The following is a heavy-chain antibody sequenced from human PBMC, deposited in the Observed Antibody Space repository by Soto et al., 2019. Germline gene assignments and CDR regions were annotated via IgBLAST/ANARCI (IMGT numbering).Heavy chain of an antibody. CDR2: VIPILGQA. Sequence: GASVKVSCKASGGIFSSHAISWLRQAPGQGLEWMGAVIPILGQAYYAQNFQDRVTITADESTRTAYMDLISLRSDDTAVYFCARVGGVGAPPGADFWGQGTLVTVSS. J-gene: IGHJ4*02. V-gene: IGHV1-69*13. CDR1: GGIFSSHA. D-gene: IGHD1-26*01. CDR3: ARVGGVGAPPGADF.